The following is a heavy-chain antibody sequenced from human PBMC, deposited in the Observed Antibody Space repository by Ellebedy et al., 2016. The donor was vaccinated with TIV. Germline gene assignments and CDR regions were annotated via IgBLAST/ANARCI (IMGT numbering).Heavy chain of an antibody. CDR3: ARAIRFLETGHYYYYGMDV. J-gene: IGHJ6*02. CDR2: INSDGSST. V-gene: IGHV3-74*01. Sequence: PGGSLRLSCAASGFTFSSYWMHWVRQAPGKGLVWVSRINSDGSSTSYADSVKGRFTISRDNAKNTLYLQMNSLRAEDTAVYYCARAIRFLETGHYYYYGMDVWGQGTTVTVSS. D-gene: IGHD3-3*01. CDR1: GFTFSSYW.